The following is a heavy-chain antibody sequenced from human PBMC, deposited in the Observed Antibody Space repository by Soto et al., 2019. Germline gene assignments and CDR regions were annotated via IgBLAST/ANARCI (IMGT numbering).Heavy chain of an antibody. CDR1: GGTFSSYA. V-gene: IGHV1-69*13. D-gene: IGHD2-15*01. J-gene: IGHJ3*02. Sequence: VKVSCKASGGTFSSYAISWVRQAPGQGLEWMGGIIPIFGTANYAQKFQGRVTITADESTSTAYMELSSLRSEDTAVYYCARYSYCSGGSCYSADAFDIWGQGTMVTVSS. CDR2: IIPIFGTA. CDR3: ARYSYCSGGSCYSADAFDI.